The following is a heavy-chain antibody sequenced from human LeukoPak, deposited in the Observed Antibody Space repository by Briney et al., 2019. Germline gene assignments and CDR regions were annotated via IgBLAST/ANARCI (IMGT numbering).Heavy chain of an antibody. Sequence: GRSLRLSCAASGFTFSSYAMHWVRQAPGKGLEWVAVISYDGSNKYYADSVKGRFTISRDNSKNTLYLQMNSPRAEDTAVYYCARDARTRWLQSGWGYWGQGTLVTVSS. CDR2: ISYDGSNK. V-gene: IGHV3-30-3*01. CDR3: ARDARTRWLQSGWGY. D-gene: IGHD5-24*01. CDR1: GFTFSSYA. J-gene: IGHJ4*02.